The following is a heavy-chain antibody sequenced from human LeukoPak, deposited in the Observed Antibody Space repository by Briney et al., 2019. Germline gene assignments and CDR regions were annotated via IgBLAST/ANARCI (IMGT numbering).Heavy chain of an antibody. CDR1: GFTFSSYW. Sequence: GGSLRLSCAASGFTFSSYWMSWVRQAPGKGLEWVANIKQDGSEKYYVDSVKGRFTISRDNAKNSLYLQMNSLRAEDTAVYYCARDRVYYHGSGSLASAYYHGMDVWGQGTTVTVSS. CDR3: ARDRVYYHGSGSLASAYYHGMDV. V-gene: IGHV3-7*01. CDR2: IKQDGSEK. J-gene: IGHJ6*02. D-gene: IGHD3-10*01.